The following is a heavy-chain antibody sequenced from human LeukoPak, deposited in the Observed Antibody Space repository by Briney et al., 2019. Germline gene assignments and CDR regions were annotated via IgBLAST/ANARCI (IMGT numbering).Heavy chain of an antibody. V-gene: IGHV3-74*01. D-gene: IGHD2-21*02. CDR3: AKGSGHIVVVTAYLYFDL. J-gene: IGHJ2*01. Sequence: GGSLRLSCALSGLNIRNYWMHWVRQAPGKGLVWVSRMNDDGSGISYADSVKGRFTISRDNAKNSLYLQMNSLRAEDTALYYCAKGSGHIVVVTAYLYFDLWGRGTLVTVSS. CDR1: GLNIRNYW. CDR2: MNDDGSGI.